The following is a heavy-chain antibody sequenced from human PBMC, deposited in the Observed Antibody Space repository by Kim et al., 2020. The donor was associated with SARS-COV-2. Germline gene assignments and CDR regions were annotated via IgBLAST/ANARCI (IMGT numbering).Heavy chain of an antibody. J-gene: IGHJ6*02. CDR3: ARDPLKNPRPLGYYYYYGMDV. D-gene: IGHD3-16*02. Sequence: SETLSLTCTVSGGSISSGGYYWSWIRQHPGKGLEWIGYIYYSGSTYYNPSLKSRVTISVDTSKNQFSLKLSSVTAADTAVYYCARDPLKNPRPLGYYYYYGMDVWGQGTTVTVSS. CDR2: IYYSGST. V-gene: IGHV4-31*03. CDR1: GGSISSGGYY.